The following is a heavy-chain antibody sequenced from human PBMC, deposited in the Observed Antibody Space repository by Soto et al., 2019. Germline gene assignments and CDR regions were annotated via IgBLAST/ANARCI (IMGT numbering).Heavy chain of an antibody. J-gene: IGHJ4*02. CDR1: GFTFSSYA. CDR2: ISSDGRST. CDR3: VKDRYIDY. V-gene: IGHV3-64D*06. Sequence: GGSLRLSCSVSGFTFSSYAMHWVRQAPGKGLEYASSISSDGRSTYYADSVKGRFTISRDNSKNTLYLQMSSLRAEDTAIYYCVKDRYIDYWGQGTLVTVSS.